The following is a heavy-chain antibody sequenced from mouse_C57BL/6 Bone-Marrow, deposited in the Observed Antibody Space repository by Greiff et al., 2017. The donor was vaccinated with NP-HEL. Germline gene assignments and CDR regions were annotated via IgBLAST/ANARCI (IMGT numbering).Heavy chain of an antibody. V-gene: IGHV1-64*01. J-gene: IGHJ3*01. CDR2: IHPNSGST. D-gene: IGHD3-2*02. CDR1: GYTFTSYW. CDR3: ARRPLRRIAY. Sequence: QVQLQQPGAELVKPGASVKLSCKASGYTFTSYWMHWVKQRPGQGLAWIGMIHPNSGSTNYNEKFKSKATLTVDKSSSTAYMQLSSRTSEDSAVYYCARRPLRRIAYWGQGTLVTVSA.